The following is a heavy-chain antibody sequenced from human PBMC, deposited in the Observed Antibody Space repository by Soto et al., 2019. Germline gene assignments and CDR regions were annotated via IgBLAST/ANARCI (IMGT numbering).Heavy chain of an antibody. Sequence: PSETLSLTCTVSGGSISSGDHYWSWIRQPPGKGLEWIGYIYYSGSTYYNPSLKSRVTISVDTSKNQFSLKLSSVTAADTAVYYCARGLEYDSSGYNWFDPWGQGTLVTVSS. CDR1: GGSISSGDHY. V-gene: IGHV4-30-4*01. CDR2: IYYSGST. D-gene: IGHD3-22*01. CDR3: ARGLEYDSSGYNWFDP. J-gene: IGHJ5*02.